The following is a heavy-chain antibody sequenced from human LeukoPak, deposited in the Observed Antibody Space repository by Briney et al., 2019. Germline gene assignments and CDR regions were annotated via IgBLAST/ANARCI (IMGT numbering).Heavy chain of an antibody. CDR3: ARVLRYCSGGNCYSGGLGYMDV. J-gene: IGHJ6*03. V-gene: IGHV3-11*01. CDR2: ISRSGSTK. D-gene: IGHD2-15*01. Sequence: GGSLRLSCAASGFTFSDYNMRWIRQAPGKGLEWVSSISRSGSTKYYADSVKGRFTISRGNAKNSLFLQMNSLRAEDTAVYYCARVLRYCSGGNCYSGGLGYMDVWGKGTTVTISS. CDR1: GFTFSDYN.